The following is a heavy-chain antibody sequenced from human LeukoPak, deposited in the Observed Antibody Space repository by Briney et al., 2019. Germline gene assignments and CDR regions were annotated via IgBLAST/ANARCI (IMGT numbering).Heavy chain of an antibody. V-gene: IGHV3-74*01. Sequence: GGSLRLSCAASGFTFSSYWMHWVRQAPGKGLVWVSRINTDGSSTSYADSVKGRFTISRDNAKNSLYLQMNSLRAEDTAVYYCARDGASGGMDVWGQGTTVTVSS. D-gene: IGHD1-1*01. J-gene: IGHJ6*02. CDR2: INTDGSST. CDR1: GFTFSSYW. CDR3: ARDGASGGMDV.